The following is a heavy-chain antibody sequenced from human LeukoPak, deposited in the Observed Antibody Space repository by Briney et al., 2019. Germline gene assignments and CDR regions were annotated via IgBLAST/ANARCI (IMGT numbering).Heavy chain of an antibody. CDR2: IYHSGST. CDR3: YMDV. V-gene: IGHV4-38-2*02. J-gene: IGHJ6*03. CDR1: GYSISSGYY. Sequence: PSETLSLTCTVSGYSISSGYYWGWIRPPPGKGLEWIGSIYHSGSTYYNPSLESRVTISVDTSKNQFSLKLSSVTAADTAVYYYYMDVWGKGTTVTVSS.